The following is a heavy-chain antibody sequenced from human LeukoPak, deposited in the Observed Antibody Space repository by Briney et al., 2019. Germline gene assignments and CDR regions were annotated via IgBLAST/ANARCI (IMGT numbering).Heavy chain of an antibody. V-gene: IGHV4-59*08. CDR1: GGSISSYY. Sequence: SETLSLTCTVSGGSISSYYWSWIRQPPGKGLEWIGYIYYSGSTNYNPSLKSRVTISVDTSKNQFSLKLSSVTPTDAVVYYCARLSSGSFDIWGQGTMVTVSS. CDR2: IYYSGST. D-gene: IGHD3-10*01. CDR3: ARLSSGSFDI. J-gene: IGHJ3*02.